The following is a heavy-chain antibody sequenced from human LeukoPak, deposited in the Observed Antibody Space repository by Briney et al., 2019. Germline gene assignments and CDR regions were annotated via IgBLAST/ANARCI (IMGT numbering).Heavy chain of an antibody. Sequence: ASVKVSCKASGYTLTDFYMHWVRQAPGQGLEWMGWINPNSGGTNYAQKFQGRVTMTRDTSISTAYMELSRLRSDDTAVYYCARDYDFWSGYFDWFDPWGQGTLVTVSS. J-gene: IGHJ5*02. CDR2: INPNSGGT. D-gene: IGHD3-3*01. CDR3: ARDYDFWSGYFDWFDP. CDR1: GYTLTDFY. V-gene: IGHV1-2*02.